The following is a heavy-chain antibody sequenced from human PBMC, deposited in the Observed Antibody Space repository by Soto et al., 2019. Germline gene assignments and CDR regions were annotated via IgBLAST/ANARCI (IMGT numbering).Heavy chain of an antibody. CDR1: GGSFSGYY. Sequence: PSETLSLTCAVYGGSFSGYYWSWIRQPPGKGLEWIGEINHSGSTNYNPSLKSRVTISVDTSKNQFSLKLSSVTAADTAVYYCARAENYYGSGSRKYYYGMDVWGQGTTVTVSS. CDR3: ARAENYYGSGSRKYYYGMDV. CDR2: INHSGST. J-gene: IGHJ6*02. D-gene: IGHD3-10*01. V-gene: IGHV4-34*01.